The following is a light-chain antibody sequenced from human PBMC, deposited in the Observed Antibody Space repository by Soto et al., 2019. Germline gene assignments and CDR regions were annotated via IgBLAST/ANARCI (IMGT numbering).Light chain of an antibody. J-gene: IGKJ1*01. CDR3: QQYNNWPRT. CDR2: GAS. Sequence: MVLTQSPATLSVSPGHGSTISCRASQSVSSNLAWYQQKPGQAPRLLIYGASTRAAGIPARFSGSGSGTEFTLTISSLQSEDFAVYYCQQYNNWPRTVGQGTKVDIK. V-gene: IGKV3-15*01. CDR1: QSVSSN.